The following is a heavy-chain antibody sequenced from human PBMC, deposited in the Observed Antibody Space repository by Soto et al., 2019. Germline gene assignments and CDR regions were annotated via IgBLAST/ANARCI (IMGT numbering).Heavy chain of an antibody. CDR1: GFTFSSYA. J-gene: IGHJ6*02. CDR3: AKVGAYCSGGSCYSVPSLYYYYGMDV. V-gene: IGHV3-23*01. Sequence: VQLLESGGGLVQPGGSLRLSCAASGFTFSSYAMSWVRQAPGKGLEWVSAISGSGGSTYYADSVKGRFTISRDNSKNTLYLQMNSLRAEDTAVYYCAKVGAYCSGGSCYSVPSLYYYYGMDVWGQGTTVTVSS. D-gene: IGHD2-15*01. CDR2: ISGSGGST.